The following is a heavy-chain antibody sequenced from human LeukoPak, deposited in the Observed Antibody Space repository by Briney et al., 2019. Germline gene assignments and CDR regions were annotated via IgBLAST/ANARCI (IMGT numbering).Heavy chain of an antibody. J-gene: IGHJ5*02. CDR2: IIATDGST. CDR3: VACSSASCYGDRFDP. V-gene: IGHV3-23*01. Sequence: GGSLRLSCAASGFTFASYAMTWVRQAPGKGLEWVSSIIATDGSTYYADSVRGRFTISRDNSKTTLFLQMNRLRAEDTALYYCVACSSASCYGDRFDPWGQGTLVTVSS. CDR1: GFTFASYA. D-gene: IGHD2-2*01.